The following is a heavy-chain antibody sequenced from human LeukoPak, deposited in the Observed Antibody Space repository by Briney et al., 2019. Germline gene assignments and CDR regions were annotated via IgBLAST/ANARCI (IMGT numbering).Heavy chain of an antibody. V-gene: IGHV3-30*04. CDR1: GFTFSSYA. J-gene: IGHJ4*02. CDR3: ARDRGYCSSTSCPLDY. CDR2: ISYDGSNK. Sequence: GGSLRLSCAASGFTFSSYAIHWVRQAPGKGLEWVAVISYDGSNKYYADSVKGRFTISRDNSKNTLYLQMNSLRAEDTAVYYCARDRGYCSSTSCPLDYWGQGTLVTVSS. D-gene: IGHD2-2*01.